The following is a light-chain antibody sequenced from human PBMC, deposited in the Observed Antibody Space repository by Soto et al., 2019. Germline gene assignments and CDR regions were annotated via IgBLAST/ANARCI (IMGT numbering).Light chain of an antibody. CDR1: SGHSNYA. Sequence: QAVVTQSPSASASVGASVKLTCTLSSGHSNYAIAWHQQQPEKGPRYLMKVNSDGSHSKGDGIPDRFSGSSSGAERYLTISSLQSEDEADYYCQTWGTGIWVFGGGTKLTVL. CDR2: VNSDGSH. J-gene: IGLJ3*02. V-gene: IGLV4-69*01. CDR3: QTWGTGIWV.